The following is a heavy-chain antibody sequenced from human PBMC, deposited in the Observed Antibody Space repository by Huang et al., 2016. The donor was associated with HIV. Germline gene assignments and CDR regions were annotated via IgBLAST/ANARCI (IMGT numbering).Heavy chain of an antibody. D-gene: IGHD2-15*01. J-gene: IGHJ4*02. Sequence: QLQLQESGPGLVKPSETLSLSCTVSGGSISSTDFYWGWIRQPPGKGLEWIGSIYFGGNTYYNPSLNSRVTISVDTSKNQFSLKLRSVTAANTGLYYCARHDIYCSGGACSGFDYWGQGTLVTVSS. CDR2: IYFGGNT. V-gene: IGHV4-39*01. CDR1: GGSISSTDFY. CDR3: ARHDIYCSGGACSGFDY.